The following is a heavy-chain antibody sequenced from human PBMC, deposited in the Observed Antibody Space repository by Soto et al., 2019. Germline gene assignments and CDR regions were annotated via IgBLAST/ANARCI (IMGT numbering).Heavy chain of an antibody. CDR2: MNPNNGNT. CDR1: GYTFTSYD. CDR3: AAGGYSSSEYYFDY. V-gene: IGHV1-8*01. J-gene: IGHJ4*02. D-gene: IGHD6-13*01. Sequence: ASVKVSCKASGYTFTSYDINWVRQATGQGLEWMGWMNPNNGNTNYAQKLQGRVTMTTNTSTSTAYMELRSLRSDDTAVYYCAAGGYSSSEYYFDYWGQGTLVTVSS.